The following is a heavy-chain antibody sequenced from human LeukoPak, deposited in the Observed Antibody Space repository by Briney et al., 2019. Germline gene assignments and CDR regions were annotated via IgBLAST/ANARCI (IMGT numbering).Heavy chain of an antibody. V-gene: IGHV3-21*01. CDR1: GYTFSSYS. CDR3: ARYRLGSSSSYYYHYMDV. Sequence: GGSLRLSCAASGYTFSSYSMNWVRQAPGKGLEWVSSISSSSSYIYYADSVKGRFTISRDNAKNSLYLQMNSLRAEDTAVYYCARYRLGSSSSYYYHYMDVWGKGTTVTVSS. J-gene: IGHJ6*03. CDR2: ISSSSSYI. D-gene: IGHD6-6*01.